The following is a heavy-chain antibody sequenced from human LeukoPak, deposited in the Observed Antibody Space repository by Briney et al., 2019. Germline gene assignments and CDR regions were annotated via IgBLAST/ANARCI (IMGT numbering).Heavy chain of an antibody. Sequence: PGGSLRLSCAVSGFSLCSYGMHWVRQAPGKGLEWVAFISYDGNNKYYADSVKGRLTISRDTSKNMWFLQMNSLRAGDTAVYYCAARGSYFEDFWGQGTLVTVSS. CDR2: ISYDGNNK. CDR1: GFSLCSYG. CDR3: AARGSYFEDF. V-gene: IGHV3-30*03. J-gene: IGHJ4*02. D-gene: IGHD1-26*01.